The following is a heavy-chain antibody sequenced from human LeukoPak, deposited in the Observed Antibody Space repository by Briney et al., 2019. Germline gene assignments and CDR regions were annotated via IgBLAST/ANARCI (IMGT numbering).Heavy chain of an antibody. V-gene: IGHV1-2*02. Sequence: ASVKVSCKASTYTFTNYYIHWVRQAPVQGLEWMGLINPSSGYTTYAQKFQGRVTMTRDTSISTAYMELSRLRSDDTAVYYCAREEQQLVWPDAYYYMDVWGKGTTVTVSS. D-gene: IGHD6-13*01. CDR1: TYTFTNYY. CDR3: AREEQQLVWPDAYYYMDV. CDR2: INPSSGYT. J-gene: IGHJ6*03.